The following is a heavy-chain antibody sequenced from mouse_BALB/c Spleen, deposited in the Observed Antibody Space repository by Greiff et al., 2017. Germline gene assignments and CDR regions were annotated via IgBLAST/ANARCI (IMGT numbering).Heavy chain of an antibody. J-gene: IGHJ4*01. CDR2: ISNLAYSI. CDR1: GFTFSDYG. D-gene: IGHD1-1*01. V-gene: IGHV5-15*02. Sequence: EVKLQESGGGLVQPGGSRKLSCAASGFTFSDYGMAWVRQAPGKGPEWVAFISNLAYSIYYADTVTGRFTISRENAKNTLYLEMSSLRSEDTAMYYCARGGSSYEAMDYWGQGTSVTVSS. CDR3: ARGGSSYEAMDY.